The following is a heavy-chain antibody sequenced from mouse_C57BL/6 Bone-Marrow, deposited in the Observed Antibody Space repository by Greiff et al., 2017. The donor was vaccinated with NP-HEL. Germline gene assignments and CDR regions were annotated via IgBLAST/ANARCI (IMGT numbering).Heavy chain of an antibody. Sequence: VQLQQSGAELARPGASVKLSCKASGYTFTAYGISWVKQSIGQGLEWIGEIDPGSGNTKYNEKLKGKAALTADISSSTAYMELRSLTSADSAVYLCARGFGNSVAYWGQGTLVTVAA. CDR3: ARGFGNSVAY. J-gene: IGHJ3*01. CDR2: IDPGSGNT. V-gene: IGHV1-81*01. D-gene: IGHD2-1*01. CDR1: GYTFTAYG.